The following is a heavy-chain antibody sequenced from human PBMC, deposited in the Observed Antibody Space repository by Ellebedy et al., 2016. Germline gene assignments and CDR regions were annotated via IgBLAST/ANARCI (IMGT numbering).Heavy chain of an antibody. J-gene: IGHJ4*02. CDR3: AKDRDDAGDFVFDS. Sequence: GGSLRLXXAASGLPFRTFFMSWVRQTPGKGLEWVSTISGDGRTTYFADSVKGRFSISRDDPKSTLYLQMNNLRAEDTAVYYCAKDRDDAGDFVFDSWGQGTLVTVSS. CDR1: GLPFRTFF. D-gene: IGHD4-17*01. CDR2: ISGDGRTT. V-gene: IGHV3-23*01.